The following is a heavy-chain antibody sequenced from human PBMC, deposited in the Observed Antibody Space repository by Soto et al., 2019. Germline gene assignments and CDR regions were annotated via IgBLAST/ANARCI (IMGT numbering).Heavy chain of an antibody. CDR2: IKSKTDGGTT. V-gene: IGHV3-15*01. D-gene: IGHD6-6*01. CDR1: GFTFSNAW. J-gene: IGHJ3*02. Sequence: PGGSLRLSCAASGFTFSNAWMSWVRQAPGKGLEWVGRIKSKTDGGTTDYAAPVKGRFTISRDDSKNTLYLQMNSLKTEDTAVYYCTTCIIVQLVRAFDIWGQATIVTGSS. CDR3: TTCIIVQLVRAFDI.